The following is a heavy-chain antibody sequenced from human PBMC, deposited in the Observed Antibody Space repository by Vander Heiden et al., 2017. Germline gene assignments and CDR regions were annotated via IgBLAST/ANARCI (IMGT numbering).Heavy chain of an antibody. J-gene: IGHJ4*02. Sequence: QVQLVESGGGVVQPGRSLRLSCAASGFTFSSYGMHWVRQAPGKGLEWLAVIWYDGSNKYYADSVKGRFTISRDNSKNTLYLQMNSLRAEDTAVYYCARDSHYYDSSGYYYDWGQGTLVTVSS. D-gene: IGHD3-22*01. V-gene: IGHV3-33*01. CDR2: IWYDGSNK. CDR3: ARDSHYYDSSGYYYD. CDR1: GFTFSSYG.